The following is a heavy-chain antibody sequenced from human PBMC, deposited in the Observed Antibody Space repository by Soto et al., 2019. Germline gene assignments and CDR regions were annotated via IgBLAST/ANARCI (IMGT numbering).Heavy chain of an antibody. J-gene: IGHJ6*02. Sequence: EVQLLESGGGLVQPGGSLRLSCAASEFTFSSYSMIWVRQAPGKGLEWVSGVNGGGDITYYAESVKGRFTISRDNSKNSLYLQMHSLSAEATAVFYCARGHFGVTMDVWGQGTTVTVSS. CDR1: EFTFSSYS. V-gene: IGHV3-23*01. CDR3: ARGHFGVTMDV. CDR2: VNGGGDIT. D-gene: IGHD3-3*01.